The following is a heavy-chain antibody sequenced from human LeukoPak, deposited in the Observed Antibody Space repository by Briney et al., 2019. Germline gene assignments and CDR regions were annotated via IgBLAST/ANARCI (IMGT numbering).Heavy chain of an antibody. Sequence: ASVKVSCKASGYTFTSYYIHWVRQAPGQGLEWMGIIIPRSGSTTYAQKFQGRLTITRDMSTTTVYMELSSLTSEDTAVYYCARDFIFGAVAGDFDSWGQGTLVTVSS. D-gene: IGHD6-13*01. CDR1: GYTFTSYY. V-gene: IGHV1-46*01. CDR2: IIPRSGST. CDR3: ARDFIFGAVAGDFDS. J-gene: IGHJ4*02.